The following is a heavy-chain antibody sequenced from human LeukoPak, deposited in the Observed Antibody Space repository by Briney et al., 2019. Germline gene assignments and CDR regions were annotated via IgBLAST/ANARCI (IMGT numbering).Heavy chain of an antibody. CDR3: ARDRYCSGGSCFQDY. CDR1: GFTFSSYW. Sequence: PGGSLRLSCAASGFTFSSYWMSWVRQAPGKGLEGVANIKQDGSEKYYVDSVKGRFTISRDNAKNSLYLQMNSLRAEDTAVYYCARDRYCSGGSCFQDYWGQGTLVTVSS. D-gene: IGHD2-15*01. J-gene: IGHJ4*02. V-gene: IGHV3-7*01. CDR2: IKQDGSEK.